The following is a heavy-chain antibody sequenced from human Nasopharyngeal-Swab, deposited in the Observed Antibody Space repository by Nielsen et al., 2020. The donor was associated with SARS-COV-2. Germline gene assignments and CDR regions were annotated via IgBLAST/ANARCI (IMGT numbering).Heavy chain of an antibody. D-gene: IGHD2-21*02. CDR3: ARGVTAIRRGDNWFDP. CDR1: GGSISSYY. V-gene: IGHV4-59*13. Sequence: SETLSLTCTVSGGSISSYYWSWIRKPPGKGLEGIGYIYYSGSTNYNPSLKSRVTISVDTSKNQFSLKLSSVTAADTAVYYCARGVTAIRRGDNWFDPWGQGTLVTVSS. J-gene: IGHJ5*02. CDR2: IYYSGST.